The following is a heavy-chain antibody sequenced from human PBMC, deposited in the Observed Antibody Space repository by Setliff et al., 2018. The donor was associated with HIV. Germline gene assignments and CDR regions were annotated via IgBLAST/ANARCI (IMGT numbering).Heavy chain of an antibody. Sequence: PSETLSLTCAVYGESLSDYYWTWVRQPAGKGLEWIGHVYLSGGTNSNPSLKSRVTMSFDTSKNQFSLNLNSVTAADTAVYYCARGLPATNGVWIDYWGQGTLVTVSS. CDR1: GESLSDYY. J-gene: IGHJ4*02. V-gene: IGHV4-59*10. CDR3: ARGLPATNGVWIDY. D-gene: IGHD2-8*01. CDR2: VYLSGGT.